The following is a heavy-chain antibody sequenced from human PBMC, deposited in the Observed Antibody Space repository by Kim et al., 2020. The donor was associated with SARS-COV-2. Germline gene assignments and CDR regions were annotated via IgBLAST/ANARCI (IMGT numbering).Heavy chain of an antibody. Sequence: GGSLRLSCAASGLTSSSSAMSWARQAPGKGLEWVSVISGRGDTTYYADSVKGRFTISRDNSKNTLYLQMNRLRAEDTAVYYCAKVERDSSSWTHFDYWG. CDR3: AKVERDSSSWTHFDY. J-gene: IGHJ4*01. CDR1: GLTSSSSA. CDR2: ISGRGDTT. D-gene: IGHD6-13*01. V-gene: IGHV3-23*01.